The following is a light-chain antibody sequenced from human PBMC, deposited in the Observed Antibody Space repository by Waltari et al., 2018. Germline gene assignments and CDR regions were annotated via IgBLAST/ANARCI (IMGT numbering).Light chain of an antibody. CDR2: EVS. V-gene: IGKV2D-29*02. CDR1: QSLLHSDGRTY. Sequence: DIVMTQTPLSLSVTPGQPAAISCKSSQSLLHSDGRTYLYWYLRKPGQSPQLLIYEVSKRFSGVSDRFSGSGSGTDFTLKISRIEAEDVGVYYCMQSIEVPRTFGQGTKVEIK. J-gene: IGKJ1*01. CDR3: MQSIEVPRT.